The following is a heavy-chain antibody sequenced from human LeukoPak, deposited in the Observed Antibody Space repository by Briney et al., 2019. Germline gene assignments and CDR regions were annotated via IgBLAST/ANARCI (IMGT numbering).Heavy chain of an antibody. D-gene: IGHD1-26*01. Sequence: PGGSLRLSCAASGFTFSNYWMTWVRQAPGEGLEWVANIKQDGSEKYYVDSVKGRFTISRDNAKNSLFLQMNSLRDEDTAVYYCERSGKWEPYDYWGQGTLVTVSS. CDR3: ERSGKWEPYDY. V-gene: IGHV3-7*01. CDR2: IKQDGSEK. J-gene: IGHJ4*02. CDR1: GFTFSNYW.